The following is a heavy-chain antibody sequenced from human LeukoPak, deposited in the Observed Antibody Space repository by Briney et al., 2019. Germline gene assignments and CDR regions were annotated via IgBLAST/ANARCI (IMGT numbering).Heavy chain of an antibody. CDR1: GGSITSYY. V-gene: IGHV4-59*08. CDR3: ASLRYCSSTSCYTGRPVGY. D-gene: IGHD2-2*02. CDR2: IYHSGST. J-gene: IGHJ4*02. Sequence: SETLSLTCTVSGGSITSYYWSWIRQPPGKGLEWIGSIYHSGSTYYNPSLKSRVTISADTPKNQFSLKLSSVTAADTAVYYCASLRYCSSTSCYTGRPVGYWGQGTLVTVSS.